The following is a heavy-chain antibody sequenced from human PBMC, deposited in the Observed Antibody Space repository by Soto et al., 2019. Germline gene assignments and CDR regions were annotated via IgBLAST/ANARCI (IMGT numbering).Heavy chain of an antibody. V-gene: IGHV3-48*01. CDR3: ARDRVLRYFDWLLYEYGMDV. CDR2: ISSSSTI. Sequence: SCKASGYTFTSYARHWVRQAPGKGLEWVSYISSSSTIYYADSVKGRFTISRDNAKNSLYLQMNSLRAEDTAVYYCARDRVLRYFDWLLYEYGMDVWGQGTTVTVSS. J-gene: IGHJ6*02. D-gene: IGHD3-9*01. CDR1: GYTFTSYA.